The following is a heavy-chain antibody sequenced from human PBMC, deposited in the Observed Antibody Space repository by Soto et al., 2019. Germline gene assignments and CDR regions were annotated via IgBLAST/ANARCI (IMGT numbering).Heavy chain of an antibody. V-gene: IGHV1-18*01. D-gene: IGHD6-6*01. CDR1: GYAFATYG. CDR3: ARGRDGDY. CDR2: ISAHNGNT. Sequence: QVHLVQSGAEVKKPGASVKVSCKGSGYAFATYGITWVRQAPGQGLEWMGWISAHNGNTNYAQKLQGRVTVTRDTSTSTAYMELRSLRSDDTAVYYCARGRDGDYWGQGALVTVSS. J-gene: IGHJ4*02.